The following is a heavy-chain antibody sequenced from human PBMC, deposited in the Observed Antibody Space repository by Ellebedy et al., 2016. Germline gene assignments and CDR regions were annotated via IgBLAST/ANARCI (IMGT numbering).Heavy chain of an antibody. Sequence: ASVKVSCKASGYTFTSYGISWVRQAPGQGLEWMGWISAYNGNTNYAQKFQGWVTMTRDTSISTAYMELSRLRSDDTAVYYCARCQGYYDILTGYMSGGYGMDVWGQGTTVTVSS. J-gene: IGHJ6*02. CDR2: ISAYNGNT. V-gene: IGHV1-18*01. D-gene: IGHD3-9*01. CDR3: ARCQGYYDILTGYMSGGYGMDV. CDR1: GYTFTSYG.